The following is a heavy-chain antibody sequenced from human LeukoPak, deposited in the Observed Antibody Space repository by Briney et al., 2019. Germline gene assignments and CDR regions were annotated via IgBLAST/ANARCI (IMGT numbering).Heavy chain of an antibody. J-gene: IGHJ4*02. CDR1: GGSFSGYY. D-gene: IGHD3/OR15-3a*01. CDR3: ARGARRTFDY. V-gene: IGHV4-34*01. Sequence: SETLSLTCAVYGGSFSGYYWSWIRQPPGKGLEWIGEINHSGSTNYNPSLKSRVTISVDTSENQFSLKLSSVTAADTAVYYCARGARRTFDYRGQGTLVTVSS. CDR2: INHSGST.